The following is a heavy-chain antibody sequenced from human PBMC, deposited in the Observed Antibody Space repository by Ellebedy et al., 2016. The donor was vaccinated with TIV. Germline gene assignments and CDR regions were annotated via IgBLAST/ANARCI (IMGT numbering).Heavy chain of an antibody. J-gene: IGHJ6*02. CDR2: INHSGST. CDR1: GGSFSGYY. Sequence: SETLSLXCAVYGGSFSGYYWSWIRQPPGKGLEWIGEINHSGSTNYNPSLKSRVTISVDTSKNQFSLKLSSVTAADTAVYYCARDTGMYPKADYYYGMDVWGQGTTVTVSS. D-gene: IGHD1-14*01. V-gene: IGHV4-34*01. CDR3: ARDTGMYPKADYYYGMDV.